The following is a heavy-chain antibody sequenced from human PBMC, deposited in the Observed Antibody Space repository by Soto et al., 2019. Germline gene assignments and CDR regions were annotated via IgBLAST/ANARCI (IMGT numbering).Heavy chain of an antibody. V-gene: IGHV2-5*02. CDR1: GFSLSTSGVG. J-gene: IGHJ4*02. CDR3: AHGSGWLFDY. Sequence: QITLKESGPTLVKPTQTLTLTCAFSGFSLSTSGVGVGWIRQPPGKALEWLALLYWDGDIRYSPSLRSRLTLAQDTSKNQVVLTITNMDPVDTATYYCAHGSGWLFDYWGQGTLVTVSS. D-gene: IGHD6-19*01. CDR2: LYWDGDI.